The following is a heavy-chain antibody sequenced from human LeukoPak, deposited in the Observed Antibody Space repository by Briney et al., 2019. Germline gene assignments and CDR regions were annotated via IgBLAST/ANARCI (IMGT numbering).Heavy chain of an antibody. D-gene: IGHD5-12*01. CDR2: ISAYSGNT. J-gene: IGHJ4*02. CDR3: AAIVATAFDY. Sequence: ASVKVSFKASGYTFTSYGISWVRQAPGQGLEWMGWISAYSGNTNYAQKLQGRVTMTTDTSTSTAYMELRSLRSDDTAVYYCAAIVATAFDYWGQGTLVTVSS. CDR1: GYTFTSYG. V-gene: IGHV1-18*01.